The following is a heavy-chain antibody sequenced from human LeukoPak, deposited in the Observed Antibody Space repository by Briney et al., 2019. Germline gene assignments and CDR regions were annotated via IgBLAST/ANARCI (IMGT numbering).Heavy chain of an antibody. V-gene: IGHV4-34*01. J-gene: IGHJ4*02. CDR2: IHHSKGT. Sequence: SGTLSLTCAVYGESISDYYWTWIRQFPGKGLEWIGEIHHSKGTNYNPSLKSRLTMSVDRSKNQFSLKLSSVTAADTAIYYCVRATAAGSGRAFDYWAQGSLVPVSS. D-gene: IGHD3-10*01. CDR3: VRATAAGSGRAFDY. CDR1: GESISDYY.